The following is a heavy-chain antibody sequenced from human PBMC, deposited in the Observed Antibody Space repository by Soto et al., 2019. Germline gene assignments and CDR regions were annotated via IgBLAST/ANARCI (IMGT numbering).Heavy chain of an antibody. CDR2: ISSSSSYT. Sequence: GGSLRLSCAASGFTFSDYYMSWIRQAPGKGLEWVSYISSSSSYTNYADSVKGRFTISRDNSKSTLDLQMSSLRVEDTAVYYWARDKGADAPIDMWGQGTRVTVSS. V-gene: IGHV3-11*06. CDR1: GFTFSDYY. CDR3: ARDKGADAPIDM. J-gene: IGHJ3*02.